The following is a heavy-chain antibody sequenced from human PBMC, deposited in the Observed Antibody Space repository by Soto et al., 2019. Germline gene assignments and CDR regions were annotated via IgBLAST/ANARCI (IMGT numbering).Heavy chain of an antibody. CDR2: MNPNSGNT. D-gene: IGHD5-18*01. V-gene: IGHV1-8*01. CDR3: ARGSGYSYGWSVY. J-gene: IGHJ4*02. Sequence: ASVKVSCTASGYTFTSYDINWVRQATGQGLEWMGWMNPNSGNTGYAQKFQGRVTITRNTSISTAYMEQSSQRSEDTAVYYCARGSGYSYGWSVYWGQGTLVTVSS. CDR1: GYTFTSYD.